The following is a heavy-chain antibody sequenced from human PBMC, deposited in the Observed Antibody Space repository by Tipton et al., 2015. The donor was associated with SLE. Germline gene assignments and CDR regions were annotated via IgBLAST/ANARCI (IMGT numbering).Heavy chain of an antibody. CDR3: AREELEQGFDI. CDR1: GFTVSSNY. D-gene: IGHD1/OR15-1a*01. CDR2: IYSGGST. V-gene: IGHV3-53*05. Sequence: GSLRLSCAASGFTVSSNYMSWVRQAPGKGLEWVSVIYSGGSTYYADSVKGRFTISRDNSKNTLYLQMNSLRAEDTAVYYCAREELEQGFDIWGQGTMVTVSS. J-gene: IGHJ3*02.